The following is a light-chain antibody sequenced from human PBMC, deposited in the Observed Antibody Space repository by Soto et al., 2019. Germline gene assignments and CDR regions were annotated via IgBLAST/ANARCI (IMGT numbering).Light chain of an antibody. CDR2: GAS. J-gene: IGKJ3*01. CDR3: QQYGGSPFA. V-gene: IGKV3-20*01. Sequence: EIVLTQSPGTLSLSPGERATLSCRASQSVSSSYLAWYQQKPGQAPRLLIYGASTRATGIPDRFIGSGSGTDFTLTISRLEPEDFALYYCQQYGGSPFAFGPGTKVDIK. CDR1: QSVSSSY.